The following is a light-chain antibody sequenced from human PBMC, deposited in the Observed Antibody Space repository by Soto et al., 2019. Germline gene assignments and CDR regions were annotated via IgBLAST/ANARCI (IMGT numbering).Light chain of an antibody. V-gene: IGKV3-15*01. Sequence: EIVLTQSPATLSVSPGERAIVSCRASQSIRGNLAWYQQTPGRPPRLLIYGASIRATGVPARFSGSGSGTEFTPPISSLQSEDFAVYYCQQYDYWPPYTFGPGTRVEIK. CDR1: QSIRGN. J-gene: IGKJ2*01. CDR3: QQYDYWPPYT. CDR2: GAS.